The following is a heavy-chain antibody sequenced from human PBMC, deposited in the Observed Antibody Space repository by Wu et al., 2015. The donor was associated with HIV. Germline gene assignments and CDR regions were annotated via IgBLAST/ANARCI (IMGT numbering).Heavy chain of an antibody. Sequence: QVQLVQSGAEVKKPGSSVKVSCTASGGTFSSFAISWVRQAPGQGLEWMGRIIPLFRTTNYAQEFQGRVTITADESTSTAFMELRSLRSEDTAVYYCARGPYSYGSGSYYLDYWGQGTLVTVSS. J-gene: IGHJ4*02. CDR3: ARGPYSYGSGSYYLDY. CDR2: IIPLFRTT. V-gene: IGHV1-69*13. D-gene: IGHD3-10*01. CDR1: GGTFSSFA.